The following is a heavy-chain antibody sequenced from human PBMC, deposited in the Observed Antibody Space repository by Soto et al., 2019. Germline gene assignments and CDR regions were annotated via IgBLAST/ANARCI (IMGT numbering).Heavy chain of an antibody. Sequence: QVQLVESGGGVVQPGRSLRLSCAASGFTFSRYGMHWVRQAPGKGLEWVAVLSYDGRDKHYADSVKGRFTISRDNSKNMLDLRMNSLRAEGTAVYYCAKDRGTYGSSYYFDSWAPGTLVTVS. CDR1: GFTFSRYG. D-gene: IGHD3-10*01. CDR3: AKDRGTYGSSYYFDS. CDR2: LSYDGRDK. V-gene: IGHV3-30*18. J-gene: IGHJ4*02.